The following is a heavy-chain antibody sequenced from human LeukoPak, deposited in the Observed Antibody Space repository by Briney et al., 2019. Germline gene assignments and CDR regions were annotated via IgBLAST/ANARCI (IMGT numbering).Heavy chain of an antibody. D-gene: IGHD5-24*01. CDR2: IYYSGST. Sequence: PSEPLSLTCTVSGGSISSYYWIWIRQPPGKGLEWIGYIYYSGSTNYNPSLKSRVTISVDTSKNQFSLKLSSVTAADTAVYYCARDKMAIDYWGQGTLVTVSS. V-gene: IGHV4-59*01. J-gene: IGHJ4*02. CDR1: GGSISSYY. CDR3: ARDKMAIDY.